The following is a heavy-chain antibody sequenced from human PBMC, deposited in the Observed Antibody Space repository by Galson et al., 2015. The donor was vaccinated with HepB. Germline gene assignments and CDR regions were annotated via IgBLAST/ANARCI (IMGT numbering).Heavy chain of an antibody. CDR2: IKQDGSEK. Sequence: SLRLSCAASGFTFSSYWMSWVRQAPGKGLEWVANIKQDGSEKYYVDSVKGRFTISRDNAKNSLYLQMNSLRAEDTAVYYCARGVCGSGSYYGDYFDYWGQGTLVTVSS. CDR3: ARGVCGSGSYYGDYFDY. D-gene: IGHD3-10*01. CDR1: GFTFSSYW. V-gene: IGHV3-7*05. J-gene: IGHJ4*02.